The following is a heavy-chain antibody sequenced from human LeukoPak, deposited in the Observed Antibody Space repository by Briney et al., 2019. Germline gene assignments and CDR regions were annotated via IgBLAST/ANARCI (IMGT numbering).Heavy chain of an antibody. D-gene: IGHD3-10*01. CDR3: ARDKWGVRGRFFDI. J-gene: IGHJ3*02. Sequence: SETLSLTCTVSGGSISSYYWSWIRRPPGKGLEWIGYIYYRGSTNYNPSLKSRVTISVDTSKNQFSLKLSSVTAADTAVYYCARDKWGVRGRFFDIWGQGTMVTVSS. V-gene: IGHV4-59*01. CDR1: GGSISSYY. CDR2: IYYRGST.